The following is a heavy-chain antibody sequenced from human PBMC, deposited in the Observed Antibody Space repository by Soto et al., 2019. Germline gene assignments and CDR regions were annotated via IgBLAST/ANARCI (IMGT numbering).Heavy chain of an antibody. J-gene: IGHJ4*02. V-gene: IGHV4-34*01. CDR1: GGSFSGYY. CDR3: ARGRYLRGLPGRSQGIYFDY. D-gene: IGHD3-9*01. CDR2: INHSGST. Sequence: SETLSLTCAVYGGSFSGYYWSWIRQPPGKGLEWIGEINHSGSTNYNPSLKSRVTISVDTSKNQFSLKLSSVTAADTAVYYCARGRYLRGLPGRSQGIYFDYWGQGTLVPVSS.